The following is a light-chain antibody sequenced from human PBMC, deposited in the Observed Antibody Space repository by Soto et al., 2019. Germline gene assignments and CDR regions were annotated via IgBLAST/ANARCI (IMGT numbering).Light chain of an antibody. Sequence: QSVLTQPPSVSGAPGQRVTISCTGSSSNIGAHYDVHWYQQFTGKAPKLLTYANNNRPSGVPDRFSGSQSGTSASLAITGLQAEDEADYYCQSYDSSLSVVVFGGGTKVTVL. CDR1: SSNIGAHYD. CDR2: ANN. V-gene: IGLV1-40*01. CDR3: QSYDSSLSVVV. J-gene: IGLJ2*01.